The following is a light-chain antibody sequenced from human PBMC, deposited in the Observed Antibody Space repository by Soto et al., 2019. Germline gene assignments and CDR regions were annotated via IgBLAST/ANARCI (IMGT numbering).Light chain of an antibody. J-gene: IGKJ2*01. CDR3: QQYKTYMYN. V-gene: IGKV1-5*03. CDR1: QSIDRW. Sequence: DIQMTQSPSTLSASVGDRVTITCRASQSIDRWLAWYQQKPGKAPKLLIYRASSLESGVPTRFSGSGAGTEFTLTISSLQPDDFETSYCQQYKTYMYNFAQGTKLEIK. CDR2: RAS.